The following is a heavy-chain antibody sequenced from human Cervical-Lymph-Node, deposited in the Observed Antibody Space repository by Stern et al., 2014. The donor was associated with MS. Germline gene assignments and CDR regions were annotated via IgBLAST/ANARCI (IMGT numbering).Heavy chain of an antibody. D-gene: IGHD6-13*01. V-gene: IGHV3-7*01. CDR1: GMTVSFSW. J-gene: IGHJ5*02. CDR3: ARDTWYGGCFDP. CDR2: IKEDGTEK. Sequence: EVHLVESGGGLVQPGGSLRLSCAASGMTVSFSWMSWVRQAPGKGLGWVANIKEDGTEKFYVDSVKGRFTISRDNSKNILYLQMNNLRAEDTAVYYCARDTWYGGCFDPWGQGTLVTVSS.